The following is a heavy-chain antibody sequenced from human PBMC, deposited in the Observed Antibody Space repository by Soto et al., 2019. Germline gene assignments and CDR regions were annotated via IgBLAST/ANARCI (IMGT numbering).Heavy chain of an antibody. CDR1: GYTFTSFA. CDR2: INAGNGHT. V-gene: IGHV1-3*01. Sequence: ASVKVSCKASGYTFTSFAMQWVRQAPGQRLEWMGWINAGNGHTKYSQKFQGRVTITRDTFARTAYMELSSLRSEDTAVYYCARVMTGYSSGWYYFDYWGQGTLVTAPQ. D-gene: IGHD6-19*01. J-gene: IGHJ4*02. CDR3: ARVMTGYSSGWYYFDY.